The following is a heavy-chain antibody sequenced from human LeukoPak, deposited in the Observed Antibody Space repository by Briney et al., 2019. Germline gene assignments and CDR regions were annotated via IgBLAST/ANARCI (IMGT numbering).Heavy chain of an antibody. J-gene: IGHJ6*02. V-gene: IGHV1-8*01. CDR1: GYTFTSYD. D-gene: IGHD3-3*01. CDR3: ALTYYDFWSGYSGMDV. CDR2: MNPNSGNT. Sequence: ASVKVSCKASGYTFTSYDINWVRQATGQGLEWMGWMNPNSGNTGYAQKFQGRVTMTRNTSISTAYMELSSLRSEDTAVYYCALTYYDFWSGYSGMDVWGQGTTVTVSS.